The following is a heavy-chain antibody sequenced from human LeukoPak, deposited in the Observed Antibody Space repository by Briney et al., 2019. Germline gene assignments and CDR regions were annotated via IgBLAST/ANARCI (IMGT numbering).Heavy chain of an antibody. J-gene: IGHJ4*02. Sequence: GVSLRLSCAASGFTFSSYAMSWVRQAPGKGLEWVSAISGSGGSTYYADSVKGRFTISRDNSKNTLYLQMNSLRAEDTAVYYCAKDPYYDILTGSGLVDYWGQGTLVTVSS. CDR1: GFTFSSYA. V-gene: IGHV3-23*01. CDR2: ISGSGGST. D-gene: IGHD3-9*01. CDR3: AKDPYYDILTGSGLVDY.